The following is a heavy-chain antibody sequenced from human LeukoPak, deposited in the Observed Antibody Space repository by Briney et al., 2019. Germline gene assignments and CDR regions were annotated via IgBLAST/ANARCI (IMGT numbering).Heavy chain of an antibody. D-gene: IGHD5-18*01. CDR3: ARGTPDTSCCAFDI. CDR2: IIPIFGTA. Sequence: GIIPIFGTANYAQKFQGRVTITADESTSTAYMELSSLRSEDTAVYYCARGTPDTSCCAFDIWGQGTMVTVSS. V-gene: IGHV1-69*01. J-gene: IGHJ3*02.